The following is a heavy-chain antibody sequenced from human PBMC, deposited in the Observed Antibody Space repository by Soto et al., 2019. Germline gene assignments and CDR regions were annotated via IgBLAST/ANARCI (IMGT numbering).Heavy chain of an antibody. CDR2: IWHDGTIK. CDR3: ARENIALSGTGFDN. CDR1: GFTFMDYG. Sequence: VQLVESGGGVIQPGRSLRLSCVSSGFTFMDYGMHWVRQSPGKGLEWVAVIWHDGTIKYYGDSVKGRFTISRDNSEKALFLEMNSLRVEDTAVYYCARENIALSGTGFDNWGQGAQVTVSP. D-gene: IGHD2-15*01. V-gene: IGHV3-33*01. J-gene: IGHJ4*02.